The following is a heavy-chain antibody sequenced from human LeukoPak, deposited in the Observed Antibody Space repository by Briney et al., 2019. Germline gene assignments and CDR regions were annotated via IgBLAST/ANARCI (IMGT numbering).Heavy chain of an antibody. D-gene: IGHD3-9*01. CDR3: ARDFNDILTGYYRVFDY. V-gene: IGHV1-18*01. J-gene: IGHJ4*02. CDR1: GYTFTNYV. Sequence: ASVKVSCKTSGYTFTNYVINWVRQAPGQGLEWMGWISAYNGNTNYAQKLQGRVTMTTDTSTTTAYTELRSLRSDDTAVYYCARDFNDILTGYYRVFDYWGQGTLVTVSS. CDR2: ISAYNGNT.